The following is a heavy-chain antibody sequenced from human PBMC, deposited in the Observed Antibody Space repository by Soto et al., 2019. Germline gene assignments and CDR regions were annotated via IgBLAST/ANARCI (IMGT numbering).Heavy chain of an antibody. J-gene: IGHJ6*02. D-gene: IGHD1-26*01. Sequence: EVQLVQSGAEVKKPGESLSISCKGSGYSFSSYWIAWVRQMPRKGLEWMGIIYPDDSDTRYSPSFQGQVTISADKSISTAYLQWSSLKASDTAMYYCARHLDIVGITTNFRRGMDVWGQGTTVTVSS. V-gene: IGHV5-51*01. CDR2: IYPDDSDT. CDR3: ARHLDIVGITTNFRRGMDV. CDR1: GYSFSSYW.